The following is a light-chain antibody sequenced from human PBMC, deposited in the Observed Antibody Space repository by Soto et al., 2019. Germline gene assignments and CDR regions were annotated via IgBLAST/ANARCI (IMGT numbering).Light chain of an antibody. CDR3: CSYAGSSTYV. J-gene: IGLJ1*01. Sequence: QSALTQPASVSGSPGQSLTISCTGNSSDVGSYNLVSWYQQHPGKAPKLMIYEGSKRPSGVSNRFSGSKSGNTASLTISGLQAEDEADYYCCSYAGSSTYVFGTGTKVTVL. CDR2: EGS. CDR1: SSDVGSYNL. V-gene: IGLV2-23*01.